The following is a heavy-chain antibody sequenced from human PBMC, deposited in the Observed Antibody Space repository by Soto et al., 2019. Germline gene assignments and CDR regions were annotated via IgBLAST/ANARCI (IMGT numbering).Heavy chain of an antibody. CDR1: GFAFSTYA. Sequence: GGSLRLSCAAAGFAFSTYAMTWVRQAPGKGLEWVSVISGSGGSTYYVDSVKGRFTISRDNSRNTLYLQMNSLRAEDTAVYYCAKDPEVVVTAPDYWGQGTLVTVSS. D-gene: IGHD2-21*02. CDR3: AKDPEVVVTAPDY. J-gene: IGHJ4*02. V-gene: IGHV3-23*01. CDR2: ISGSGGST.